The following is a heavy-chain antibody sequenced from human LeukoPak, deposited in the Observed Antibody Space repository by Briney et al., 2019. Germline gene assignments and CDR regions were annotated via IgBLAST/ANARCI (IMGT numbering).Heavy chain of an antibody. CDR1: GFTFSSYG. CDR3: TTGGIGYDILTGYYPKYYFDY. CDR2: IKSKPDGGTT. J-gene: IGHJ4*02. V-gene: IGHV3-15*01. Sequence: GGSLRLSCAASGFTFSSYGFHWVRQAPGKGLEWVGRIKSKPDGGTTDYAAPVKGRFTISRDDSKNTLYLQMNSLKTEDTAVYYCTTGGIGYDILTGYYPKYYFDYWGQGTLVTVSS. D-gene: IGHD3-9*01.